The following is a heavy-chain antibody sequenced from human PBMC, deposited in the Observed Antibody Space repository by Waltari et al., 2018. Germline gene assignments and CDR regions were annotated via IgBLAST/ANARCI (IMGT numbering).Heavy chain of an antibody. D-gene: IGHD2-2*01. CDR1: GFTFSSYG. CDR2: IWYDGSNK. CDR3: ARASYCSSTSCYAAFDY. J-gene: IGHJ4*02. V-gene: IGHV3-33*01. Sequence: QVQLVESGGGVVQPGRSLRLSCAASGFTFSSYGMHWVRQAQGKGLEWVAVIWYDGSNKYYADSVKGRFTISRDNSKNTLYLQMNSLRAEDTAVYYCARASYCSSTSCYAAFDYWGQGTLVTVSS.